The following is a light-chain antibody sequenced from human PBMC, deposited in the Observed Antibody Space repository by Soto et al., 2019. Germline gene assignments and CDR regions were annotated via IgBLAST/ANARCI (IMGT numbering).Light chain of an antibody. CDR2: DAS. Sequence: EIAMTQSPATLSVSPGERATLSCRASQSVSSNLAWYQQKPGQAPRLLISDASTRATGIPARFSGSGSGTEFTLTISSLQSEDFAVYYCQQYGGSMTFGQGTKVEIQ. J-gene: IGKJ1*01. CDR1: QSVSSN. V-gene: IGKV3-15*01. CDR3: QQYGGSMT.